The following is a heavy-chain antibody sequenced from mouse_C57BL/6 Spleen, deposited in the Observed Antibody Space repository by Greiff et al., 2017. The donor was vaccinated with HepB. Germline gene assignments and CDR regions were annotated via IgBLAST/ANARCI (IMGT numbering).Heavy chain of an antibody. J-gene: IGHJ3*01. CDR1: GYSFTGYY. CDR3: ARAAYSNCEAWFAY. CDR2: INPSTGGT. V-gene: IGHV1-42*01. Sequence: VQLQQSGPELVKPGASVKISCKASGYSFTGYYMNWVKQSPEKSLEWIGEINPSTGGTTYNQKFKAKATLTVDKSSSTAYMQLKSLTSEDSAVYYCARAAYSNCEAWFAYWGQGTLVTVSA. D-gene: IGHD2-5*01.